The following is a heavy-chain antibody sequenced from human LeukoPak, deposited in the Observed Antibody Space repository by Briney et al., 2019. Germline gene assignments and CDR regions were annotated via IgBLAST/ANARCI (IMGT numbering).Heavy chain of an antibody. J-gene: IGHJ4*02. V-gene: IGHV3-21*01. CDR1: GFTFSSYS. D-gene: IGHD4-17*01. Sequence: GESLRLSCAASGFTFSSYSMNWVRQAPGKGLEWVSSISSSGTYIYYADSMKGRFTISRDNARNSLYLQMNSLRAEDTAVYYCARINYGDYFDYWGQGTLVTVSS. CDR2: ISSSGTYI. CDR3: ARINYGDYFDY.